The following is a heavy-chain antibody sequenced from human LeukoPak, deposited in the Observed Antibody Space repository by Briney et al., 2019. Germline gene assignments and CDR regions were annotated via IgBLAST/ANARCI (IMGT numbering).Heavy chain of an antibody. CDR2: IYSDGST. Sequence: GGSLRLSCAVSGFTVSSNYMSWVRQAPGKGLEWVSVIYSDGSTYYADSVKGRFTISRDNSKNTLDLQMTSLRAEDTAVYYCARERGRGRDSPWFDYWGQGTLVTVSS. J-gene: IGHJ4*02. CDR3: ARERGRGRDSPWFDY. D-gene: IGHD1-26*01. CDR1: GFTVSSNY. V-gene: IGHV3-53*01.